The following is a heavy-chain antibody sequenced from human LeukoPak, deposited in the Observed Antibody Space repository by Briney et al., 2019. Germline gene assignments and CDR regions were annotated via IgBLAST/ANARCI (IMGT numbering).Heavy chain of an antibody. J-gene: IGHJ6*02. CDR2: IIPIFGTA. V-gene: IGHV1-69*13. CDR3: ARIMIGWELLAHHYYYYGMDV. CDR1: GGTFSSYA. D-gene: IGHD1-26*01. Sequence: GASVKVSCKASGGTFSSYAISWARQAPGQGLEWMGGIIPIFGTANYAQKFQGRVTITADESTSTAYMELSSLRSEDTAVYYCARIMIGWELLAHHYYYYGMDVWGQGTTVTVSS.